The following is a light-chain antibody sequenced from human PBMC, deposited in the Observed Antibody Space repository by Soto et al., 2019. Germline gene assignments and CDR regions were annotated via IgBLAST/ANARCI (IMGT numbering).Light chain of an antibody. Sequence: EIVRTQSPSTLSVSPGERATLSCRALQSVSSNLALYQHQPCQAPRLLIYGASTRDTGIPARFSGSWSGTEFTLTISSLQSEDYAVYYCQQYNNWPPITFGQGTRLAIK. CDR1: QSVSSN. CDR3: QQYNNWPPIT. J-gene: IGKJ5*01. V-gene: IGKV3-15*01. CDR2: GAS.